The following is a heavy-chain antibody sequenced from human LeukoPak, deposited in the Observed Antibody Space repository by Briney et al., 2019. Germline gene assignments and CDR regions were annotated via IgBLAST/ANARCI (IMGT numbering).Heavy chain of an antibody. D-gene: IGHD6-13*01. Sequence: GGSLRLSCAASGLTFSSYWMSWVRQAPGKGSEWVANIKPDGSGKYYVDSVKGRFTISRGNAENSLFLHMNSLRAEDTAVYYCARCAVAAAGDYWGRGTLVTVSS. J-gene: IGHJ4*02. CDR2: IKPDGSGK. CDR1: GLTFSSYW. CDR3: ARCAVAAAGDY. V-gene: IGHV3-7*01.